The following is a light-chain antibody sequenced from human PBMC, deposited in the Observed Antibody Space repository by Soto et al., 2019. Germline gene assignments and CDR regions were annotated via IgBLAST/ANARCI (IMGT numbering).Light chain of an antibody. Sequence: EIVLTQSPNTLSLSPGERATLSCRASQSVSSDYLVWYQQKPGQAPRLLIYGASSRATGIPDRFSGSGSGTDFTLTISRLEPEDFAVYYCQQRSNWWTFGQGTKVDIK. J-gene: IGKJ1*01. CDR1: QSVSSDY. CDR3: QQRSNWWT. CDR2: GAS. V-gene: IGKV3D-20*02.